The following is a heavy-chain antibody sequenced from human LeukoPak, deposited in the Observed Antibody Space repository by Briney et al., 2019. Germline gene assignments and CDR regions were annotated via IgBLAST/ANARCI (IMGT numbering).Heavy chain of an antibody. CDR3: ARCEDLSYSSSWYRSKYYGMDV. D-gene: IGHD6-13*01. CDR1: GFTFSSYW. J-gene: IGHJ6*02. V-gene: IGHV3-7*01. CDR2: IKQDGSEK. Sequence: GGSLRLSCAASGFTFSSYWMSWVRQAPGKGLEWVANIKQDGSEKYYVDSVKGRFTISRDNAKNSLYLQMNSLRAEDTAVYYCARCEDLSYSSSWYRSKYYGMDVWGQGTTVTVSS.